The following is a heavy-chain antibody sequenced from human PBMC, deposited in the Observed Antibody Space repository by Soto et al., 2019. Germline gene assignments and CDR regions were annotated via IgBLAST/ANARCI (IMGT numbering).Heavy chain of an antibody. D-gene: IGHD1-26*01. CDR3: ARPVSGSYYYFDY. J-gene: IGHJ4*02. CDR1: GGSISSSSYY. V-gene: IGHV4-39*01. Sequence: GSLRLSCTVSGGSISSSSYYWGWIRQPPGKGLEWIGSIYYSGSTYYNPSLKSRVTISVDTSKNQFSLKLSSVTAADTAVYYCARPVSGSYYYFDYWGQGTLVTVSS. CDR2: IYYSGST.